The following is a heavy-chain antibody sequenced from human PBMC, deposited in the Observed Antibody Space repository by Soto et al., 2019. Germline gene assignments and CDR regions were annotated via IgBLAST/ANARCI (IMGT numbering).Heavy chain of an antibody. CDR3: ARGRWDTSSTFGWFDP. CDR2: VYYSGST. CDR1: GGSISTYY. Sequence: QVQLQESGPGLVKPSETLSLTCTVSGGSISTYYWSWIRQPPGKGLEWIGYVYYSGSTNYNPSLKSRVTISVDTSNNQFSLKLTSVTAADTAVYYCARGRWDTSSTFGWFDPWGQGTLVTVSS. J-gene: IGHJ5*02. V-gene: IGHV4-59*01. D-gene: IGHD5-18*01.